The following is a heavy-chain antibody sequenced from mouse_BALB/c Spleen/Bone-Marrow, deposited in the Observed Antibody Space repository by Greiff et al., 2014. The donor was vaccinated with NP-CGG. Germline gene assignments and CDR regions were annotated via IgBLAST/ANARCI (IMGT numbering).Heavy chain of an antibody. Sequence: VNVVESGAELVKPGASVKISCKATGYTFSSYWIEWLKQRPGHDLEWIGEILPGSGSTNYNEKFKGKATFTADTSSNTAYMQLSSLTSEDSAVYYCATYGNALDYWGQGTSVTVSS. CDR3: ATYGNALDY. V-gene: IGHV1-9*01. D-gene: IGHD2-1*01. J-gene: IGHJ4*01. CDR2: ILPGSGST. CDR1: GYTFSSYW.